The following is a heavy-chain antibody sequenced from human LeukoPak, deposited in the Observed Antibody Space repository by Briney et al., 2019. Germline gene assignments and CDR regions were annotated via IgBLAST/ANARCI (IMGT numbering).Heavy chain of an antibody. J-gene: IGHJ4*02. Sequence: PGGSLRLSCAASGFTFSSYAMSWVRQTPGKGLEWVSAISGSGGSTYYAASVKGRFTISRDNSKNTLYLQMNSLRAEDTAVYYCAKSSGDTTEFDSWGQGTLVTVSS. CDR2: ISGSGGST. CDR1: GFTFSSYA. V-gene: IGHV3-23*01. CDR3: AKSSGDTTEFDS. D-gene: IGHD2-21*02.